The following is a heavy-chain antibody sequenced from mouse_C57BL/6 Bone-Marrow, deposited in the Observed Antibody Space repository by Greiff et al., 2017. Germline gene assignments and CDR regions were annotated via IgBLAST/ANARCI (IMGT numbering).Heavy chain of an antibody. J-gene: IGHJ4*01. CDR2: INPSNGGT. Sequence: QVQLQQPGTELVKPGASVKLSCKASGYTFTSYWMHWVKQRPGQGLEWIGNINPSNGGTNYNEKFKSKATLTADKSSSTAYMQLRRLPSEDSAVYDCAGSRSNYAYCYAMDFWGQGTSVTVSS. CDR3: AGSRSNYAYCYAMDF. CDR1: GYTFTSYW. V-gene: IGHV1-53*01. D-gene: IGHD2-5*01.